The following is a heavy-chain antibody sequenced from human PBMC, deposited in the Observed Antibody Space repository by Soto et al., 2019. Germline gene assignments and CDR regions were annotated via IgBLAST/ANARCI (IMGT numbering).Heavy chain of an antibody. V-gene: IGHV4-31*03. CDR1: GGSISSDDYF. J-gene: IGHJ4*02. D-gene: IGHD3-22*01. CDR3: ARLGNYYDSGGFYMGGLDY. Sequence: QVQLQESGPGLVNPSQTLSLTCTVSGGSISSDDYFWSWIRQHPGKGLEWIGYIYYRGTTYYNPSLKSRVYRSVDTSKNQFSLKLNSVTDADTAVYYCARLGNYYDSGGFYMGGLDYWGQGTLVTVSS. CDR2: IYYRGTT.